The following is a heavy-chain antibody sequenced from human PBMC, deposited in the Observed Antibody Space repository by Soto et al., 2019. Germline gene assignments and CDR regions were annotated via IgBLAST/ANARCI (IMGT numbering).Heavy chain of an antibody. CDR1: GFTFSSYG. V-gene: IGHV3-33*01. CDR2: IWYDGSNK. CDR3: ARDFLTKRVDSSYYFDY. D-gene: IGHD3-9*01. J-gene: IGHJ4*02. Sequence: QVQLVESGGGVVQPGRSLRLSCAASGFTFSSYGMHWVRQAPGKGLEWVAVIWYDGSNKYYADSVKGRFTISRDNSKNTLYLQMNSLRAEDTAVYYCARDFLTKRVDSSYYFDYWGQGTLVTVSS.